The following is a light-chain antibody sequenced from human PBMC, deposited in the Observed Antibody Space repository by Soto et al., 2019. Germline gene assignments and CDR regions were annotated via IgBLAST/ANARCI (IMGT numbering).Light chain of an antibody. CDR2: GAS. Sequence: IVLTQSPGTLSLSPGERATLSCRASQSVRSNYLAWYQQKPGQAPRLLMYGASSRATGIPDRFSGSGSGTDFTLTISRLEPEDFAVYYCQQLGTFGQGTKVEVK. J-gene: IGKJ1*01. CDR3: QQLGT. V-gene: IGKV3-20*01. CDR1: QSVRSNY.